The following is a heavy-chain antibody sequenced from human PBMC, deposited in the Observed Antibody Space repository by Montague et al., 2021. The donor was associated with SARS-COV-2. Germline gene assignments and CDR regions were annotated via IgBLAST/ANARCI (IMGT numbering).Heavy chain of an antibody. D-gene: IGHD6-13*01. CDR3: ARVGRQQLVRLSGMDV. J-gene: IGHJ6*02. CDR2: IYYSGST. Sequence: LRLSCAASGFTFSSYAMSWVRQPPGKGLEWIGSIYYSGSTYYNPSLKSRVTISVDTSKNQFSLKLSSVTAADTAVYYCARVGRQQLVRLSGMDVWGQGTTVTVSS. V-gene: IGHV4-38-2*01. CDR1: GFTFSSYA.